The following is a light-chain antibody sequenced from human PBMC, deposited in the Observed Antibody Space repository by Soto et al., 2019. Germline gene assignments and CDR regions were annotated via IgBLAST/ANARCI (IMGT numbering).Light chain of an antibody. CDR1: RSNIGSNT. V-gene: IGLV1-44*01. CDR3: SSYVGDSAYA. Sequence: QSVLTQPPSASGTPGQTVTISCSGSRSNIGSNTVNWYQQLPGSAPKLLIYSNNQRPSGVSNRFSGSKSGNTASLTISGLQAEDEADYFCSSYVGDSAYAFGTGTKLTVL. CDR2: SNN. J-gene: IGLJ1*01.